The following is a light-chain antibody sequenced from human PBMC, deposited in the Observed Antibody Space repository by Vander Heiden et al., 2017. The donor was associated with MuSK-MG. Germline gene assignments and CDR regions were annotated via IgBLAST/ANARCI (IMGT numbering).Light chain of an antibody. Sequence: QSVLTQPRSVSTVTGQSVTISCTGSSSNIGAGYDAQWYQQLPGTAPKLLIYGNSNRPSGVPDRFSGSKSGTSASLAITGLQAEDEADYYCQSYDSSLSGDVVFGGGTKLTVL. V-gene: IGLV1-40*01. J-gene: IGLJ2*01. CDR2: GNS. CDR3: QSYDSSLSGDVV. CDR1: SSNIGAGYD.